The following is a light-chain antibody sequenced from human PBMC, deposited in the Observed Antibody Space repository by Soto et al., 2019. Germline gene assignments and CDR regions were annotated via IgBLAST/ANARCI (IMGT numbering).Light chain of an antibody. J-gene: IGKJ4*01. V-gene: IGKV3-20*01. Sequence: EIVLTQSPGTLSLSPGERATLSCRASQSVSSTYLAWYQPKPGQAPSLLIYVASSSATGIPGRFSGSGSGTDFTLTISSLEPEDFAVYYCQQYGSSPLTFGGGTKVEIK. CDR1: QSVSSTY. CDR2: VAS. CDR3: QQYGSSPLT.